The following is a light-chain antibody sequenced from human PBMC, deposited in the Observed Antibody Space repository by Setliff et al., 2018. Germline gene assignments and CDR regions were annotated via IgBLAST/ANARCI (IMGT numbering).Light chain of an antibody. Sequence: QSALAQPASVSGSPGQSITISCTGTSSDVGGYNYVSWYQQHPGKAPKLMIYDVSKRPSGVSNRFSGSKSGNTASLTISGLQAEDEADYYCCSHTISSTRVFGTGTKGTVL. J-gene: IGLJ1*01. CDR3: CSHTISSTRV. CDR1: SSDVGGYNY. V-gene: IGLV2-14*01. CDR2: DVS.